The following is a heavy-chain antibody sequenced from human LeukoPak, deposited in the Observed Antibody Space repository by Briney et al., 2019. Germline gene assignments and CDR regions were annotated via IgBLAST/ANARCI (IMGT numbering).Heavy chain of an antibody. V-gene: IGHV4-34*01. CDR3: ARAYTIDTVTKGLDNWFDP. J-gene: IGHJ5*02. Sequence: SETLSLTCAVYGGSFSGYYWSWIRQPPGKGLEWTGEINHSGSTNYNPSLKSRVTISVDTSKNQFSLKLSSVTAADTAVYYCARAYTIDTVTKGLDNWFDPWGQGTLVTVSS. CDR2: INHSGST. CDR1: GGSFSGYY. D-gene: IGHD4-17*01.